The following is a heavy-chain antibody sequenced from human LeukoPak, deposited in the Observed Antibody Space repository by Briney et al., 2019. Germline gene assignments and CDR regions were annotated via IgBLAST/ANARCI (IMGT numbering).Heavy chain of an antibody. CDR2: VGISSGNT. CDR3: ARDHRYAFDN. V-gene: IGHV3-48*04. Sequence: GGSLRLSCAASGFTFIDYRMNWVRQAPGKGLEWISYVGISSGNTKYADSVKGRFTISGDSAKNSVFLQMNSLRVEDTAVYYCARDHRYAFDNWGQGTLVTVSS. D-gene: IGHD5-12*01. CDR1: GFTFIDYR. J-gene: IGHJ4*02.